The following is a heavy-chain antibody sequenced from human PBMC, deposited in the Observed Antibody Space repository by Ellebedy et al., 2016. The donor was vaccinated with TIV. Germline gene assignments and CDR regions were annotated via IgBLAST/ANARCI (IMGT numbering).Heavy chain of an antibody. CDR1: GGTFSSYA. V-gene: IGHV1-69*13. CDR2: IIPIFGTA. D-gene: IGHD2-2*01. J-gene: IGHJ5*02. CDR3: ARGVVPAPACWFDP. Sequence: SVKVSXKASGGTFSSYAISWVRQAPGQGLEWMGGIIPIFGTANYAQKFQGRVTITADESTSTAYMELSSLRSEDTAVYYCARGVVPAPACWFDPWGQGTLVTVSS.